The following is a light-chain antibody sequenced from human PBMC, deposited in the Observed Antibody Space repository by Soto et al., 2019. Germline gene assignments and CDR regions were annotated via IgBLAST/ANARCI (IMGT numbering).Light chain of an antibody. V-gene: IGKV1-39*01. CDR3: EQSFNIPRT. CDR2: AAS. Sequence: VGDRVTLTCRASQDIYTYLNWYQQKPGKAPTLLIYAASTLQSGVPSRFSGAGSETDFTLTISSLQPEDFATYYCEQSFNIPRTFGQGTKVEVK. J-gene: IGKJ1*01. CDR1: QDIYTY.